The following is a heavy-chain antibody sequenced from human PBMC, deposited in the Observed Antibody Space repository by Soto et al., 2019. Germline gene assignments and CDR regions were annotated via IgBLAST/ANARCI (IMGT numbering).Heavy chain of an antibody. V-gene: IGHV6-1*01. CDR2: TYYRSKWYN. CDR1: GDSVSSNSSA. CDR3: ARVLWFDNWLDP. D-gene: IGHD3-10*01. Sequence: PSQTLSLTCAISGDSVSSNSSAWNWIRQSPSRGLEWLGRTYYRSKWYNDYAVSVKSRITINPDTSKNQFSLQLNSVTLEDTAVYYCARVLWFDNWLDPWGQGTLVTVSS. J-gene: IGHJ5*02.